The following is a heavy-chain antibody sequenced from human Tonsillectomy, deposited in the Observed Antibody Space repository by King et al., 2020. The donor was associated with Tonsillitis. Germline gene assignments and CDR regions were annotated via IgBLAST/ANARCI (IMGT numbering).Heavy chain of an antibody. J-gene: IGHJ6*03. V-gene: IGHV3-23*04. Sequence: VQLVESGGGLVQPGGSLRVSCAASGFTFSSYAMSWVRQAPGKGLEGVSVISGSGDSTHYADSVKGRFTIARDNSKNKLYQQMNSLGAEDTAVYYCAKDQGNNWSYGYYYYYMDVWGKGTTVTVSS. D-gene: IGHD1-7*01. CDR2: ISGSGDST. CDR3: AKDQGNNWSYGYYYYYMDV. CDR1: GFTFSSYA.